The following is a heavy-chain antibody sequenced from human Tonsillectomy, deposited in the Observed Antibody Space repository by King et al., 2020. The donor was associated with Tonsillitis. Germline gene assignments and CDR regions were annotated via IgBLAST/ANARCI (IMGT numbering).Heavy chain of an antibody. CDR3: VRDIIRVGSTEYFHH. CDR1: GFTFSDYY. Sequence: VQLVESGGGLVKPGGSLRLSCAASGFTFSDYYMSWIRQAPVKGLEGVSYISGSGNDIHYADSVKGRFTISRDNAKNSLYLQMNSLTAEDTAVYYCVRDIIRVGSTEYFHHWGQGTLVTVSS. CDR2: ISGSGNDI. D-gene: IGHD1-26*01. J-gene: IGHJ1*01. V-gene: IGHV3-11*01.